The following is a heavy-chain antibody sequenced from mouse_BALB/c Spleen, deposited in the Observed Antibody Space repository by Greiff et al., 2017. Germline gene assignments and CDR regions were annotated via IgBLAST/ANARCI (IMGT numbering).Heavy chain of an antibody. CDR2: IWWNDNK. Sequence: QVTLKECGPGILQPSQTLSLTCSFSGFSLSTYGIGVGWIRQPSGKGLEWLAHIWWNDNKYYNTALKSRLTISKDTSNNQVFLKIASVDTADTATYYCARIHYYGYAMDYWGQGTSVTVSS. CDR3: ARIHYYGYAMDY. J-gene: IGHJ4*01. D-gene: IGHD1-2*01. V-gene: IGHV8-11*01. CDR1: GFSLSTYGIG.